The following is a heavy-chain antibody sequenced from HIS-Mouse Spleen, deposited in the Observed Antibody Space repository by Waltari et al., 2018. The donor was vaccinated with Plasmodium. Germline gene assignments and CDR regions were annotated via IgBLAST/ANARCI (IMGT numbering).Heavy chain of an antibody. V-gene: IGHV4-59*01. CDR1: GGSISSYY. Sequence: QVQLQESGPGLVKPSETLSLTCTVSGGSISSYYWNWIRQPPGKGLEWIGYIYYSGSTNYNPSLKSRVTISVETSKNQFSLKLSSVTAADTAVYYCAREVNSGTFDYWGQGTLVTVSS. D-gene: IGHD1-26*01. J-gene: IGHJ4*02. CDR3: AREVNSGTFDY. CDR2: IYYSGST.